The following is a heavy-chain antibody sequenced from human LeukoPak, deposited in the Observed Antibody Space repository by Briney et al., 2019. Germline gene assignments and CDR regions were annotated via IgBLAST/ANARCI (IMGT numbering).Heavy chain of an antibody. Sequence: GGSLRLSCAASGFTFSSYTMSWVRQAPGKGLDWVSAISGSGDRTYYADSVKGRFTISRDNSKNTLYLQMNSLRAEDTAVYYCAKGSLWFGELSGDYWGQGTLVTVSS. CDR3: AKGSLWFGELSGDY. CDR2: ISGSGDRT. CDR1: GFTFSSYT. J-gene: IGHJ4*02. D-gene: IGHD3-10*01. V-gene: IGHV3-23*01.